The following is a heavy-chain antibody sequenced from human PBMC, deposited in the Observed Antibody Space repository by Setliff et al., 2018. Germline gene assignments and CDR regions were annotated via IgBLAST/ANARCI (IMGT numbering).Heavy chain of an antibody. CDR1: GYTFTSYG. Sequence: GASVKVSCKASGYTFTSYGINWVRQAPGQGLEWMGWISAYARKFQGRVTMTTDTPTNTAYMELRSLRSEDTAVYYCARVRDCSGGICHRGFHHYMDVWGKGTTVTVSS. V-gene: IGHV1-18*01. CDR3: ARVRDCSGGICHRGFHHYMDV. J-gene: IGHJ6*03. CDR2: ISA. D-gene: IGHD2-15*01.